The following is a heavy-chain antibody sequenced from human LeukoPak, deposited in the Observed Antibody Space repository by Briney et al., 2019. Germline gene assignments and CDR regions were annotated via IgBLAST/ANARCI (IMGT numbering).Heavy chain of an antibody. CDR2: ISGSGGST. V-gene: IGHV3-23*01. CDR1: GFTFSDYY. D-gene: IGHD3-10*01. CDR3: AKVLITMVRGAMLGYYFDY. Sequence: GGSLRLSCAASGFTFSDYYMSWIRQAPGKGLEWVSAISGSGGSTYYADSVKGRFTISRDNSKNTLYLQMNSLRAEDTAVYYCAKVLITMVRGAMLGYYFDYWGQGTLVTVSS. J-gene: IGHJ4*02.